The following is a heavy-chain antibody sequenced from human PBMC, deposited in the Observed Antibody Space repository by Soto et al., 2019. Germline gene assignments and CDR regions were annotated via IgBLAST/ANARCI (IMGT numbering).Heavy chain of an antibody. Sequence: ASVKVSCKASGYTFTSYAMHWVRQAPGQRFEWMGWINAGNGNTKYSQKFQGRVTITRDTSASTAYMELSSLRSEDTAVYYCARTSSSVPEGTTTNLVYWGQGTLVTVSS. V-gene: IGHV1-3*01. CDR2: INAGNGNT. CDR1: GYTFTSYA. J-gene: IGHJ4*02. D-gene: IGHD3-22*01. CDR3: ARTSSSVPEGTTTNLVY.